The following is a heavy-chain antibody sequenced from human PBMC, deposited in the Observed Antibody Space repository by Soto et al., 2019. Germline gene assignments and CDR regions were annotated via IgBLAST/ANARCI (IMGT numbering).Heavy chain of an antibody. V-gene: IGHV3-74*01. D-gene: IGHD3-22*01. CDR2: INGDGTIT. CDR3: ARERSSGYSYYPFDY. CDR1: GFIFSTYW. J-gene: IGHJ4*02. Sequence: EEQLVESRGGLIQPGGSLRVSCAASGFIFSTYWMHWVRQVPGKGLVWVSRINGDGTITSYADSVRGRFTISRVNAQNTLYLEMNSLRAEDTGVYYCARERSSGYSYYPFDYWGQGALVTVSS.